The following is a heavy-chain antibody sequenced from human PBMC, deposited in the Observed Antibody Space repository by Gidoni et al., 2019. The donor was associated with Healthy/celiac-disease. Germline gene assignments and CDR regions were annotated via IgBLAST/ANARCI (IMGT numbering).Heavy chain of an antibody. J-gene: IGHJ4*02. CDR3: ARRIVVVPAADYFDY. CDR1: GGSISSSSYY. D-gene: IGHD2-2*01. Sequence: QLQLQESGPGLVKPSETLSLTCTVSGGSISSSSYYWGWLRQPPGKGLEWIGSIYYSGSTYYNPSLKSRVTISVDTSKNQFSLKLSSVTAADTAVYYCARRIVVVPAADYFDYWGQGTLVTVSS. CDR2: IYYSGST. V-gene: IGHV4-39*01.